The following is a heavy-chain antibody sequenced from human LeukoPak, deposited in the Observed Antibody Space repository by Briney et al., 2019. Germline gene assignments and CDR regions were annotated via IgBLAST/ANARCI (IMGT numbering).Heavy chain of an antibody. CDR1: GGSFSGYY. V-gene: IGHV4-34*01. Sequence: PSETLSLTCAVYGGSFSGYYWSWIRQPPGKGLEWIGEINHSGGTNYNPSLKSRVTISVDTSKNQFSLKLSSVTAADTAVYYCARVAKYFDYWGQGTLVTVSS. D-gene: IGHD2-15*01. J-gene: IGHJ4*02. CDR2: INHSGGT. CDR3: ARVAKYFDY.